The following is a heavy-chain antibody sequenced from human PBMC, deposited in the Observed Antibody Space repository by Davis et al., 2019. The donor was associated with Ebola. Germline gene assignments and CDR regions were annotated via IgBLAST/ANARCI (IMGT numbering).Heavy chain of an antibody. D-gene: IGHD2-15*01. Sequence: ASVKVSCKASGYTFTSYGISWVRQAPGQGLEWMGWISAYNGNTNYAQKLQGRVTMTTDTSTSTAYMELSSLRSEDTAVYYCARDMGYCSGGSCYSVDYWGQGTLVTVSS. CDR1: GYTFTSYG. CDR2: ISAYNGNT. V-gene: IGHV1-18*01. J-gene: IGHJ4*02. CDR3: ARDMGYCSGGSCYSVDY.